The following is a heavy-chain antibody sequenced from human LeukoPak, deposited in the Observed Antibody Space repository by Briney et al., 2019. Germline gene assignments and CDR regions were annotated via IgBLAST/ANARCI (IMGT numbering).Heavy chain of an antibody. Sequence: PGGSLRLSCAAFGFTFNSYEMNWVRQAPGKGLEWVSYISSSGSTIYYADSVKGRFTISRDNAKSSLYLQMNSLRAEDTAIYYCARQGRVLIAFDYWGQGTLVTVSS. J-gene: IGHJ4*02. CDR3: ARQGRVLIAFDY. D-gene: IGHD3-3*01. V-gene: IGHV3-48*03. CDR1: GFTFNSYE. CDR2: ISSSGSTI.